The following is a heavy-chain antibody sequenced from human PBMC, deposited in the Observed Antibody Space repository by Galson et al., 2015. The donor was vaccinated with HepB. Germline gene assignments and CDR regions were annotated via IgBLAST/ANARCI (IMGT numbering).Heavy chain of an antibody. D-gene: IGHD1-26*01. V-gene: IGHV3-23*01. CDR2: ISGSGGST. J-gene: IGHJ5*02. Sequence: SLRLSCAASGFTFSSYAMSWVRQAPGKGLEWVSAISGSGGSTYYADSVKGRFTISRDNSKNTLYLQMNSLRAEDTAVYYCAKGRYSGSYSLSNWFDPWGQGTLVTVSS. CDR1: GFTFSSYA. CDR3: AKGRYSGSYSLSNWFDP.